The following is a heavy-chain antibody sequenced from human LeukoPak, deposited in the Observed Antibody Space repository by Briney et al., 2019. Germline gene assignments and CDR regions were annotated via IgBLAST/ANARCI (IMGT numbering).Heavy chain of an antibody. Sequence: SQTLSLTCTVSGGSISCGGYYWSWIRQHPGKGLEWIGYIYYSGSTYYNPSLKSRVTISVDTSKNQFSLKLSSVTAADTAVYYCARDTYYYDSSGYYYLVFDYWGQGTLVTVSS. CDR3: ARDTYYYDSSGYYYLVFDY. D-gene: IGHD3-22*01. V-gene: IGHV4-31*03. CDR1: GGSISCGGYY. J-gene: IGHJ4*02. CDR2: IYYSGST.